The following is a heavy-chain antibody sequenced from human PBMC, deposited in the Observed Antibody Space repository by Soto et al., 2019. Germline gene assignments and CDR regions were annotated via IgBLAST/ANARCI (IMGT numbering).Heavy chain of an antibody. D-gene: IGHD1-26*01. J-gene: IGHJ5*02. CDR2: IRPGGDST. Sequence: GGALRLSCAASGFRFRTRAMSWVRQAPGKGLEWVASIRPGGDSTYYADSVKGRFAVSRDNSNVTLYLQMDSLRVEDTAIYYCTTHEEGAPWAGGFDAWGQGTLVTVSS. CDR1: GFRFRTRA. CDR3: TTHEEGAPWAGGFDA. V-gene: IGHV3-23*01.